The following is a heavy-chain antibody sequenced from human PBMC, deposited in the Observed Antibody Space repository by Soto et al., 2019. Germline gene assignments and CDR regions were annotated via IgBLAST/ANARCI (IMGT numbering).Heavy chain of an antibody. Sequence: VQLVESGGGVVQPGRSLTLSCAASGDSGFSFRSYGFHWVRQAPGRGLEWVAVISYDGTIRHFAESVKGLFTVSGDNAMPPVDLQMNRLRPEETAVYYCAKDRMVTSNFYGMDVWGQGTTVTVSS. CDR1: GDSGFSFRSYG. CDR2: ISYDGTIR. D-gene: IGHD2-8*01. J-gene: IGHJ6*02. V-gene: IGHV3-30*18. CDR3: AKDRMVTSNFYGMDV.